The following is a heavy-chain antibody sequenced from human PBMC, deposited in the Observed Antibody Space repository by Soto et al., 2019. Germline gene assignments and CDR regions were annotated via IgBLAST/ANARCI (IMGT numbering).Heavy chain of an antibody. V-gene: IGHV4-4*02. Sequence: QVQLQESGPGLVKPSGTLSLTCAVSGGSIRSNNRWSWVRQPPGKGLEWIGEIFHSGSTNYNPSLKPRVTMSVDKSKNQFSLKLSSVTAADTAVYYCARVYSGSYSDYCGQGTPVTVSS. CDR3: ARVYSGSYSDY. CDR1: GGSIRSNNR. CDR2: IFHSGST. D-gene: IGHD1-26*01. J-gene: IGHJ4*02.